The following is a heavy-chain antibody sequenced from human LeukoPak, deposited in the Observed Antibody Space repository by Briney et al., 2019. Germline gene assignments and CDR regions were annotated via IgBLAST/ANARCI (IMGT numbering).Heavy chain of an antibody. CDR1: GYTFTGYY. CDR3: ARSGYCSSTSCPGNYYYYYMDV. CDR2: INPSGGST. J-gene: IGHJ6*03. V-gene: IGHV1-46*03. Sequence: ASVKVSRKASGYTFTGYYIHWVRQAPGQGLEWMGIINPSGGSTSYAQKFQGRVTMTRDTSTSTVYMELSSLRSEDTAVYYCARSGYCSSTSCPGNYYYYYMDVWGKGTTVTVSS. D-gene: IGHD2-2*03.